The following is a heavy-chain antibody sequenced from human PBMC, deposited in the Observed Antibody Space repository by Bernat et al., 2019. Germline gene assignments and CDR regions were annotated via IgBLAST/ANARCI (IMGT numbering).Heavy chain of an antibody. V-gene: IGHV3-7*03. CDR2: IKQDGNEK. CDR1: GFTFVSHW. CDR3: ARGVHCGGGCYSWGSFDM. Sequence: EVQLVESGGGLVQPGGSLRLSCAASGFTFVSHWMTWVRQAPGKGLEGGANIKQDGNEKYYVDSVKGRFTISRDNARNSVYLQMNSLRAEDTGVYYCARGVHCGGGCYSWGSFDMWGQGTMVTVSS. J-gene: IGHJ3*02. D-gene: IGHD2-21*02.